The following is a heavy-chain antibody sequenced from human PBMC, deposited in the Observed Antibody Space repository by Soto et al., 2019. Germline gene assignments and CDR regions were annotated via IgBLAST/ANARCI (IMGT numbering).Heavy chain of an antibody. J-gene: IGHJ6*02. CDR2: IIHSEST. Sequence: PSETLPLTCAVYGGSFSAYYWSWVRQPPGKGLEWIGEIIHSESTKYNPSLKSRVTISVDTSKNQFSLKLSSVTAADTAVYYCARQRPTDGRWEFANYYGMDVWGQGTPVTVS. CDR1: GGSFSAYY. D-gene: IGHD1-26*01. V-gene: IGHV4-34*12. CDR3: ARQRPTDGRWEFANYYGMDV.